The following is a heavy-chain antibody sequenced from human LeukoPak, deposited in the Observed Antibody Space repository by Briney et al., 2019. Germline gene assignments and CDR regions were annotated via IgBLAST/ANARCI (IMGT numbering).Heavy chain of an antibody. CDR2: IYYSGST. J-gene: IGHJ4*02. CDR1: GGSISSTNYH. D-gene: IGHD6-13*01. Sequence: SETLSLTCSVSGGSISSTNYHWAWIRQPPGKGLEWIGSIYYSGSTYYNPSLKGRVIISVDTSKNQFSLTVSSVTAADRAVYYCASEVVAAGTDYWGQGTLVTVSS. CDR3: ASEVVAAGTDY. V-gene: IGHV4-39*01.